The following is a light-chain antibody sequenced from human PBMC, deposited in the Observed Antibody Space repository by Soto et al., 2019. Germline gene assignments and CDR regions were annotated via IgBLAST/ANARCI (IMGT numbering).Light chain of an antibody. Sequence: EIVLTQSPATLSLSPGERATLSCRASQRVSSYLAWYQQKPGQAPRLLIYDASNRATGIPARFSGSGSGTDFTLTISILEPDDFAVYYCQQRSDWPSTFSGATKVQIK. CDR3: QQRSDWPST. J-gene: IGKJ4*01. CDR1: QRVSSY. CDR2: DAS. V-gene: IGKV3-11*01.